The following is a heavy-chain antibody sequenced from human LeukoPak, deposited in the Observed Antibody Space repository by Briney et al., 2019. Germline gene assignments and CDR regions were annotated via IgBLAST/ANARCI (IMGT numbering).Heavy chain of an antibody. CDR3: ARQRYTLNYYDSRSSLDY. J-gene: IGHJ4*02. CDR2: ISSSSTYI. V-gene: IGHV3-21*01. CDR1: GFTFSSYW. Sequence: GGSLRLSCAASGFTFSSYWMSWVRQAPGKGMERVSSISSSSTYIFYADSVRGRFTISRDNAKNSLYLQMNSLRAEDTAVYFCARQRYTLNYYDSRSSLDYWGQGTMVTVST. D-gene: IGHD3-22*01.